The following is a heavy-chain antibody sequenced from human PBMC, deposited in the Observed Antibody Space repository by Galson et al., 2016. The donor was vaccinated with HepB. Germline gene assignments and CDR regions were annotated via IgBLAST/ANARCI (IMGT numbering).Heavy chain of an antibody. V-gene: IGHV6-1*01. J-gene: IGHJ6*02. CDR3: ASFRDYYYGMDV. CDR2: TFYRSKWYN. Sequence: CAISGDSVSGNSVAWNWIRQSPSRGLEWLGRTFYRSKWYNEYAVSVKSRITITPDTSKNQFSLQLNSGTPEDTAVYYCASFRDYYYGMDVWGQGTTVSVSS. CDR1: GDSVSGNSVA.